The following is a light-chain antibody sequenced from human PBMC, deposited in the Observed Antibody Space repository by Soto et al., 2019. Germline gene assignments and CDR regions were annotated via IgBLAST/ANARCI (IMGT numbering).Light chain of an antibody. Sequence: QSALTQPRSVSGSPGQSVTISCTETSSDVDIYNYVSWYQQHPGRAPKVIIYDVNKRPSGVADRFSGSKSGNTASLTISGLQAEDEADYYCCSYAGSFVVFGGGTKLTVL. J-gene: IGLJ2*01. V-gene: IGLV2-11*01. CDR3: CSYAGSFVV. CDR1: SSDVDIYNY. CDR2: DVN.